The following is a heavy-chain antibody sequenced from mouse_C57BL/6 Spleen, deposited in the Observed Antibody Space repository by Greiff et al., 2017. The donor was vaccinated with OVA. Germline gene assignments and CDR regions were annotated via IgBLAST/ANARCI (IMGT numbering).Heavy chain of an antibody. CDR2: IDPSDSYT. D-gene: IGHD2-5*01. Sequence: VQLQQPGAELVRPGTSVKLSCKASGYTFTSYWMHWVKQRPGQGLEWIGVIDPSDSYTNYNQKFKGKATLTVDTSSSTAYMQLSSLTSEDSAVYYCAREGDYSNSDFDYWGQGTTLTVSS. V-gene: IGHV1-59*01. CDR1: GYTFTSYW. J-gene: IGHJ2*01. CDR3: AREGDYSNSDFDY.